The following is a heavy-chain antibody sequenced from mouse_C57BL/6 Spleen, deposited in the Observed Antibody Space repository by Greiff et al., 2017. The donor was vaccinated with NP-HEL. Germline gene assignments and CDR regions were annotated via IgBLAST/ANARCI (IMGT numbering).Heavy chain of an antibody. Sequence: EVKLVESGGGLVKPGGSLKLSCAASGFTFSDYGMHWVRQAPEKGLEWVAYISSGSSTIYYADTVKGRFTISRDNAKNTLFLQMTSLRSEDTAMYYCARRDSLLRSYAMDYWGQGTSVTVSS. CDR3: ARRDSLLRSYAMDY. CDR2: ISSGSSTI. D-gene: IGHD1-1*01. J-gene: IGHJ4*01. V-gene: IGHV5-17*01. CDR1: GFTFSDYG.